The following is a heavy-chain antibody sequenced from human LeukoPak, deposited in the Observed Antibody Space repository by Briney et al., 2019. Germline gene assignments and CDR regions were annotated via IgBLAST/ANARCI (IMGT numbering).Heavy chain of an antibody. Sequence: GGSLRLSCAASGFTFSSYAMSWVRQAPGKGLEWVSYISSSGSTIYYADSVKGRFTISRDNAKNSLYLQMNSLRAEDTAVYYCASGAGKGDYYYYYMDVWGKGTTVTVSS. CDR1: GFTFSSYA. CDR2: ISSSGSTI. CDR3: ASGAGKGDYYYYYMDV. V-gene: IGHV3-48*04. D-gene: IGHD1-1*01. J-gene: IGHJ6*03.